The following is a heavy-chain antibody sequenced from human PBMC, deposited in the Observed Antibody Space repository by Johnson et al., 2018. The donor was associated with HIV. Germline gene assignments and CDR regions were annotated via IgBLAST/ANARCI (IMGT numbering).Heavy chain of an antibody. CDR1: GFTFSSYG. CDR3: AKDLQQPQRGEHALAQDAFEI. CDR2: ITFNGGDT. Sequence: QVQLVESGGGVVQPGRSLRLSCAASGFTFSSYGMSWVRQPPGKGLEWVSLITFNGGDTAYSDSVKGRFTISRDNSKNTLYLQMNSLRAEDTAVYYCAKDLQQPQRGEHALAQDAFEIWGQGTMVTVSS. D-gene: IGHD6-13*01. J-gene: IGHJ3*02. V-gene: IGHV3-NL1*01.